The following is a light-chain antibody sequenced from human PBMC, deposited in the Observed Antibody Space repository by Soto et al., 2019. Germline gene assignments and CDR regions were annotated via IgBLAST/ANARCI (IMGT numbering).Light chain of an antibody. Sequence: DIQVTQSPSSLSASVGDRVTITCRASQDISGYLNWYQQKPGKAPKLLIYAASSLQSGVPSRFSGSGSGTDFTLTISSLQPEDFATYYCQQSYSTPPTFGQGTKVDIK. CDR3: QQSYSTPPT. V-gene: IGKV1-39*01. CDR1: QDISGY. CDR2: AAS. J-gene: IGKJ1*01.